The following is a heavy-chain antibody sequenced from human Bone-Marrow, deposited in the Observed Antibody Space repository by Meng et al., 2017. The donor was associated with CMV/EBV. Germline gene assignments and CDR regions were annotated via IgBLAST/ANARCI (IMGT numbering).Heavy chain of an antibody. CDR3: AKDLLSGYDSSGYYYDYYYYYGMDV. Sequence: ASVKVSCKASGYTFTSYYMHWVRQAPGQGLEWMGIINPSGGSTSYAQKFQGRVTMTRDTSTSTVYMELSSLRSEDTAVYYCAKDLLSGYDSSGYYYDYYYYYGMDVWGQGTTVTVSS. J-gene: IGHJ6*02. D-gene: IGHD3-22*01. CDR2: INPSGGST. CDR1: GYTFTSYY. V-gene: IGHV1-46*01.